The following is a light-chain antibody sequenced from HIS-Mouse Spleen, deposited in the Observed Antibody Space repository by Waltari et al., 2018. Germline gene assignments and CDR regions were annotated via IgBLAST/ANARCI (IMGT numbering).Light chain of an antibody. J-gene: IGLJ1*01. V-gene: IGLV2-14*03. CDR1: SSDVGGYNY. Sequence: QSALTQPASVSGSPGQSITISCTGTSSDVGGYNYVSWYQQHPGKTPKPMIYDVINRPSGVSNRFSGSKSGNTASLTISGLQAEDEADYYCSSYTSSSTPYVFGTGTKVTVL. CDR3: SSYTSSSTPYV. CDR2: DVI.